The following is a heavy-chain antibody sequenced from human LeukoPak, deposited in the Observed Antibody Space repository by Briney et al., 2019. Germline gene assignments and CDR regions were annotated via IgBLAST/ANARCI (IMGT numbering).Heavy chain of an antibody. CDR3: TSGIAAAGIDY. CDR2: IRSKANSYAT. D-gene: IGHD6-13*01. J-gene: IGHJ4*02. Sequence: PGGSLRLSCAASGFTFSSYSMNWVRQAPGKGLEWVGRIRSKANSYATAYAASVKGRFTISRDDSKNTAYLKMNSLKTEDTAVYYCTSGIAAAGIDYWGQGTLVTVSS. V-gene: IGHV3-73*01. CDR1: GFTFSSYS.